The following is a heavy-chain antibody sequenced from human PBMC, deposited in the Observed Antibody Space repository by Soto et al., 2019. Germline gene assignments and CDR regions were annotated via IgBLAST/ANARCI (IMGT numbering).Heavy chain of an antibody. CDR2: IIPIFGTA. D-gene: IGHD1-26*01. CDR1: GGTFSSYS. Sequence: QVQLVQSGAEVKTPGSSVKVSCKASGGTFSSYSINWVRQAPGQGLEWMGEIIPIFGTANYAQKFQGRVTITADESTSTAYMALSSRRYEDTAVYYCARDGGRHSGGIDYWGQGTLVTVSS. V-gene: IGHV1-69*01. CDR3: ARDGGRHSGGIDY. J-gene: IGHJ4*02.